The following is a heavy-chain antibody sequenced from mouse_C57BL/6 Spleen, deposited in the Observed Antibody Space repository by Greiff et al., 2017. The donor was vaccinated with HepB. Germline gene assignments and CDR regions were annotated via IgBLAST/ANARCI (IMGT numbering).Heavy chain of an antibody. CDR3: ARASAQATSWFAY. V-gene: IGHV3-6*01. Sequence: DVKLQESGPGLVKPSQSLSLTCSVTGYSITSGYYWNWIRQFPGNKLEWMGYISYDGSNNYNPSLKNRISITRDTSKNQFFLKLNSVTTVDTATYYCARASAQATSWFAYWGQGTLVTVSA. CDR1: GYSITSGYY. CDR2: ISYDGSN. D-gene: IGHD3-2*02. J-gene: IGHJ3*01.